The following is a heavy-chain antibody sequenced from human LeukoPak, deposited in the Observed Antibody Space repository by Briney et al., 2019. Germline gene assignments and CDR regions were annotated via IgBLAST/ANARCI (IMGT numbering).Heavy chain of an antibody. Sequence: SETLSLTCTVSGGSISSYYWSWIRQPPGKGLEWIGYIYYSGTTCYNPSLKSRVTMSVDTSKNQFSLKLSSVTAADTAIYYCARHYYGGSGAFDIWGQGTMVTVS. D-gene: IGHD4-23*01. CDR2: IYYSGTT. CDR3: ARHYYGGSGAFDI. CDR1: GGSISSYY. V-gene: IGHV4-59*08. J-gene: IGHJ3*02.